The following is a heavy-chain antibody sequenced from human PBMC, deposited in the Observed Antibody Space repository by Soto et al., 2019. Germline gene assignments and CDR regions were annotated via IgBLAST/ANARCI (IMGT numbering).Heavy chain of an antibody. CDR3: ARQLERQYNWFDP. D-gene: IGHD1-1*01. J-gene: IGHJ5*02. V-gene: IGHV4-59*01. CDR2: IYYSGST. CDR1: GGSISSYY. Sequence: SETLSLTCTVSGGSISSYYWSWIRQPPGKGLEWIGYIYYSGSTNYNPSLKSRVTISVDTSKNQFSLKLSSVTAADTAVYYCARQLERQYNWFDPWGQGTLVTVSS.